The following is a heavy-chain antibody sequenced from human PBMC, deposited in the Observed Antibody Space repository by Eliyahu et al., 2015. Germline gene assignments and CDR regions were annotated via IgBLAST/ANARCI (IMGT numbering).Heavy chain of an antibody. Sequence: QVLLQQWGAGLLKPSETLSLTCAVYGGSFNDYSWTWIRQPPGKGLEWIGEINHSASTKYNPSLESRVTISVDTSKNQFSLKLRSVTAADTAVYFCARFLGGGSSWFYYYYMDFWGRGTTVTVSS. V-gene: IGHV4-34*01. CDR3: ARFLGGGSSWFYYYYMDF. CDR2: INHSAST. CDR1: GGSFNDYS. J-gene: IGHJ6*03. D-gene: IGHD6-13*01.